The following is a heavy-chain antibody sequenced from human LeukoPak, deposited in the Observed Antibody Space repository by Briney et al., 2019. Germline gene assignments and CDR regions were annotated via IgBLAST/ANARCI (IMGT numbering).Heavy chain of an antibody. CDR1: GYTFTHYW. D-gene: IGHD1-26*01. J-gene: IGHJ4*02. V-gene: IGHV5-51*01. CDR3: ARQGSGATPADY. CDR2: VYPGDSDT. Sequence: GESLKISCKGSGYTFTHYWIGWVRQMPGKGLEWMGIVYPGDSDTRYSPSFQGQVTISVDKSISDAYLQWSSLKASDTAMYYCARQGSGATPADYWGQGTLVTVSS.